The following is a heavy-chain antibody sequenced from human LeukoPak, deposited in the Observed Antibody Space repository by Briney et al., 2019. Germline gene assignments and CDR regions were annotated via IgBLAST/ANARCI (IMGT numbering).Heavy chain of an antibody. CDR2: ISAYNGNT. V-gene: IGHV1-18*01. CDR3: ARDQYYYDSRGYEPFLD. CDR1: GYTFTSYG. J-gene: IGHJ4*02. Sequence: GASVKVSCKASGYTFTSYGVSGVRQAPGQGLEGMGWISAYNGNTNYAQKLQGRVTMTTDTSTSTAYMELRSLRSDDTAVYYCARDQYYYDSRGYEPFLDWGQGTLVTVSS. D-gene: IGHD3-22*01.